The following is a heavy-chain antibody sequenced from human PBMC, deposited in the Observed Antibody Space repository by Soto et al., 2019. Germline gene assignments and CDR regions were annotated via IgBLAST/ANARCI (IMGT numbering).Heavy chain of an antibody. CDR1: GYTFTSYG. D-gene: IGHD4-17*01. J-gene: IGHJ3*02. CDR3: ARDDSGGDYRIFAFDI. V-gene: IGHV1-18*01. CDR2: ISAYNGNT. Sequence: QVQLVQSGAEVKKPGASVKVSCKASGYTFTSYGISWVRQAPGQGLEWMGWISAYNGNTNYAQKLQGRVTMTTDTSTSTAYMELRSLRSDYTAVYYCARDDSGGDYRIFAFDIWGQGTMVTVSS.